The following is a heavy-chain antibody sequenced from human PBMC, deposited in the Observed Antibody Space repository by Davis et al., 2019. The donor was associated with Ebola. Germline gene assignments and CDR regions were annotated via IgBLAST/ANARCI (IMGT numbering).Heavy chain of an antibody. Sequence: GESLKISCAASGFTFSDYYMSWIRQAPGKGLEWVSYISSSGSTIYYADSVKGRFTISRDNGGNTLFLQMNSLRADDSAMYYCTRGNWNYPNWGQGTLVTVSS. D-gene: IGHD1-7*01. V-gene: IGHV3-11*04. J-gene: IGHJ4*02. CDR1: GFTFSDYY. CDR2: ISSSGSTI. CDR3: TRGNWNYPN.